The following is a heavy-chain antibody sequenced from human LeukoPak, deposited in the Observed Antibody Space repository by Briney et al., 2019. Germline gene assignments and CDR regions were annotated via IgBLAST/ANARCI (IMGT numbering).Heavy chain of an antibody. V-gene: IGHV1-2*02. Sequence: ASVKVSCKASGYTFTGYYMHWVRQAPGHGLEWMGWINPNSGDTNYAQKFQGRVTMTRDTSISTAYMELSRLISDDTAVYYCAREYCSSTSCYGFDPWGQGTLVIVSS. CDR1: GYTFTGYY. CDR3: AREYCSSTSCYGFDP. D-gene: IGHD2-2*01. CDR2: INPNSGDT. J-gene: IGHJ5*02.